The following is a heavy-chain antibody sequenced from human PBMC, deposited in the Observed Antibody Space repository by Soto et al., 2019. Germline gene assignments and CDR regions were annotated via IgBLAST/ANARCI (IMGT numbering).Heavy chain of an antibody. CDR1: GYTLTVLS. Sequence: ASVNVSCKVSGYTLTVLSIHWVLQATEKGLEWMGGFDPEDGETIYAQKFQGRVTMTEDTSTDTAYMELSSLRSEDTAVYYCATDRILYDSSGYYPIAEYFQHWGQGTLVTVSS. CDR2: FDPEDGET. D-gene: IGHD3-22*01. V-gene: IGHV1-24*01. CDR3: ATDRILYDSSGYYPIAEYFQH. J-gene: IGHJ1*01.